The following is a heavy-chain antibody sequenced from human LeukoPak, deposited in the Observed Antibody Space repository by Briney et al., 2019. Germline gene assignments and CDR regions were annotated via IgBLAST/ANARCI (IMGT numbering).Heavy chain of an antibody. D-gene: IGHD3-22*01. J-gene: IGHJ1*01. Sequence: PGGSLRLSCAASGFTFSSYAMHWVRQAPGKGLEWVAVISYDGSNKYYADSVKGRFTISRDNSKNTLYLQMNSLRAEDTAVYYCARDPRLYSSGYKRHEYFQHWGQGTLVTVSS. CDR3: ARDPRLYSSGYKRHEYFQH. CDR2: ISYDGSNK. V-gene: IGHV3-30-3*01. CDR1: GFTFSSYA.